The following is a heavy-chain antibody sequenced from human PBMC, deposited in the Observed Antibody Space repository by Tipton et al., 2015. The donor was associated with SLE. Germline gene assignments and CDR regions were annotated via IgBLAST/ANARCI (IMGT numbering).Heavy chain of an antibody. Sequence: GSLRLSCAASGFTFSSYSMNWVRQAPGKGLEWVSSISSSSSYIYYADSVKGRFTISRDNAKNSLYLQMNSLRAEDTAVYYCARERGNYYYMDVWGKGTTVTVSS. CDR2: ISSSSSYI. CDR3: ARERGNYYYMDV. CDR1: GFTFSSYS. V-gene: IGHV3-21*01. J-gene: IGHJ6*03. D-gene: IGHD3-10*01.